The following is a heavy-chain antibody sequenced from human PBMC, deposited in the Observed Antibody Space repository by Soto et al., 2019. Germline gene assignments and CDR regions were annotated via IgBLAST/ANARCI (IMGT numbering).Heavy chain of an antibody. CDR3: AKDTSSMLRGIGSLFDY. CDR1: GFTFTNYA. Sequence: HPGGSLRLSCAASGFTFTNYAMSWVRQAPGEGLEWVSTIRGDGDTTDYADSVRGRFTISRDNSKNTLYFQMNSLRAEDTAVYYCAKDTSSMLRGIGSLFDYWGQGTPVTVSS. J-gene: IGHJ4*02. V-gene: IGHV3-23*01. CDR2: IRGDGDTT. D-gene: IGHD3-10*01.